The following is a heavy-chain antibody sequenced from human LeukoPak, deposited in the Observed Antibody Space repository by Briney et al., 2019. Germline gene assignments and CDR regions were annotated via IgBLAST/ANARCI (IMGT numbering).Heavy chain of an antibody. J-gene: IGHJ4*02. CDR2: VPYSGRT. CDR3: ARHERGAENLDY. CDR1: GAFIGKYY. D-gene: IGHD1-1*01. V-gene: IGHV4-59*08. Sequence: SETLSLTCTVSGAFIGKYYWSWIRQPPRNGLECIGYVPYSGRTNHNPSLKRRVTISADTSKNQFSLKLTSVTAADTAVYYCARHERGAENLDYWGQGTLVTVSS.